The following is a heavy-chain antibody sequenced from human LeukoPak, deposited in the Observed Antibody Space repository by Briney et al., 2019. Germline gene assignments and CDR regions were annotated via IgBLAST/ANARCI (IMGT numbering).Heavy chain of an antibody. CDR2: VMSGRGST. V-gene: IGHV3-11*05. Sequence: PGGSLRLSCAASGFRVSDYSISWIRQSPGKGPEWISYVMSGRGSTNYADSVKGRFTISRDNAKNSVALQLDGLRADDTAVYFCTRERRGSYYAFESWGQGTLVTVSS. CDR1: GFRVSDYS. CDR3: TRERRGSYYAFES. D-gene: IGHD3-16*01. J-gene: IGHJ4*02.